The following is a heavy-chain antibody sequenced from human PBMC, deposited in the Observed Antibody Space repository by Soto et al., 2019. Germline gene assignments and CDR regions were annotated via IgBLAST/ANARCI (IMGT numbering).Heavy chain of an antibody. V-gene: IGHV4-38-2*01. Sequence: SETVSLTCAVSGYSISSGYYLGWIRQPPGKGLEWIGSIYHSGSTYYNPSLKSRVTISVDTSKNQFSLKLSSVTAADTAVYYCARSTMVRGVIHWFDPWGQGTLVPVSS. CDR1: GYSISSGYY. J-gene: IGHJ5*02. CDR2: IYHSGST. D-gene: IGHD3-10*01. CDR3: ARSTMVRGVIHWFDP.